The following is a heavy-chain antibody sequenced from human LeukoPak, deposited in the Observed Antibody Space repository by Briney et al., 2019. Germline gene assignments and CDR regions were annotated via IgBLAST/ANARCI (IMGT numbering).Heavy chain of an antibody. CDR3: ARRYCSSTNCYANFDY. D-gene: IGHD2-2*01. CDR1: GYSFTNYW. V-gene: IGHV5-51*01. J-gene: IGHJ4*02. Sequence: GESLKISCKGSGYSFTNYWIGWVRQMPGKGLEWMGIIYPGGSDTRYSPSFQGQVTISADKSISTAYLQWSSLKASDTAMYYCARRYCSSTNCYANFDYWGQGTLVTVSS. CDR2: IYPGGSDT.